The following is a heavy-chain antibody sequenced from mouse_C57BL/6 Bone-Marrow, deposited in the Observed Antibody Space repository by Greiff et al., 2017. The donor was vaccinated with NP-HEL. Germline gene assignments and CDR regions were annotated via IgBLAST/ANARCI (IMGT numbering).Heavy chain of an antibody. CDR3: ARCPYYYGSSYYWYFDV. CDR1: GYTFTSYW. J-gene: IGHJ1*03. D-gene: IGHD1-1*01. CDR2: IYPGSGST. V-gene: IGHV1-55*01. Sequence: QVQLQQPGAELVKPGASVKMSCKASGYTFTSYWITWVKQRPGQGLEWIGDIYPGSGSTKYNEKFKSKATLTVDTSSSTAYMQLSSLTSEDSAVYYCARCPYYYGSSYYWYFDVWGTGTTVTVSS.